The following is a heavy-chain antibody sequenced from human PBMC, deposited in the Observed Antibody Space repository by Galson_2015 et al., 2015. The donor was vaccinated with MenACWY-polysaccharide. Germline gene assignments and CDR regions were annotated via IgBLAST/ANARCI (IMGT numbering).Heavy chain of an antibody. CDR3: ARDIDPGYSYGYDYFDY. V-gene: IGHV3-21*01. CDR1: GFTFSSYS. D-gene: IGHD5-18*01. Sequence: SLRLSCAASGFTFSSYSMNWVRQAPGKGLEWVSSISSSSSYIYYADSVKGRFTISRDNAKNSLYLQMNSLRAEDTAVYYCARDIDPGYSYGYDYFDYWGRGTLVTVSS. CDR2: ISSSSSYI. J-gene: IGHJ4*01.